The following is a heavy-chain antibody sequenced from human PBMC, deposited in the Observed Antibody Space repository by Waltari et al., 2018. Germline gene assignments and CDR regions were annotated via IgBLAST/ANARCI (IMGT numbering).Heavy chain of an antibody. CDR3: AKERRGWYYHFDY. J-gene: IGHJ4*02. D-gene: IGHD6-19*01. CDR2: ISYDGSNK. CDR1: GFTFSSYG. V-gene: IGHV3-30*18. Sequence: QVQLVESGGGVVQPGRSLRLSCAASGFTFSSYGMHWVRQAPGKGLEWVAVISYDGSNKYYADSVKGRFTISRDNSKNTLYLQMNSLRAEDTAVYYCAKERRGWYYHFDYWGQGTLVIVSS.